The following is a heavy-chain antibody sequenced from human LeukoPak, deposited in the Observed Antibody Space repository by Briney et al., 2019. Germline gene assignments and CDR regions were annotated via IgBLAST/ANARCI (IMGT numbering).Heavy chain of an antibody. CDR1: GYTFTSYG. Sequence: ASVKVSCKASGYTFTSYGISWVRQAPGQGLEWMGWISAYNGNTNYAQKLQGRVTMTTDTSTSTAYMELRSLRSDDTAVYYCARDSPPESSSWFHYYYYGMDVWGQGTTVTVSS. CDR3: ARDSPPESSSWFHYYYYGMDV. J-gene: IGHJ6*02. CDR2: ISAYNGNT. D-gene: IGHD6-13*01. V-gene: IGHV1-18*01.